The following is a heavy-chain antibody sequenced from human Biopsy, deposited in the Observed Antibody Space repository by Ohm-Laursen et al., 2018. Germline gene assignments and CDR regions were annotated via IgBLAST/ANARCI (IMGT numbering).Heavy chain of an antibody. CDR3: ARDSSGHYDSSGSDY. V-gene: IGHV3-7*01. D-gene: IGHD3-22*01. CDR1: AFTFSGYW. CDR2: IRLDGSER. J-gene: IGHJ4*02. Sequence: SLTLSCTASAFTFSGYWMSWVRQGPGKGLEWVANIRLDGSERYYVDSVKGRFTISRDNTKNSMYLEMNSLRAEDTAVYYCARDSSGHYDSSGSDYWGQGTLVTVSS.